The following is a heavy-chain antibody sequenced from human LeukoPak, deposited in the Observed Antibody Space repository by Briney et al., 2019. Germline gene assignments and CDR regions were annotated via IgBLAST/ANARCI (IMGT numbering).Heavy chain of an antibody. CDR2: ISASGHYI. Sequence: QPGGSLRLSCEASGFTFGSFAMSWVRQAPGKGLEWPSGISASGHYIYYADSVKGRFTISRDNPKNTLYIEMNSLRAEDTAVYYCARDGSWGDYQFYFYMDVWGKGTTVTVSS. CDR1: GFTFGSFA. V-gene: IGHV3-23*01. J-gene: IGHJ6*03. D-gene: IGHD2-2*01. CDR3: ARDGSWGDYQFYFYMDV.